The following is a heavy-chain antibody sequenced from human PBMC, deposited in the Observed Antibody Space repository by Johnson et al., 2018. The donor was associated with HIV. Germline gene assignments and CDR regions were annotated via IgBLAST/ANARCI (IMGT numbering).Heavy chain of an antibody. CDR3: ARYPIRDDAFDI. D-gene: IGHD1-14*01. J-gene: IGHJ3*02. CDR1: GFTFSSYG. CDR2: IRYDGSNK. Sequence: QVQLVESGGGVVQPGGSLRLSCAASGFTFSSYGMHWVRQAPGKGLEWVAFIRYDGSNKYYADSVKGRFTISSDNSKNTLYLQMNSLRGEDAAMYYCARYPIRDDAFDIWGQGTRVTVSS. V-gene: IGHV3-30*02.